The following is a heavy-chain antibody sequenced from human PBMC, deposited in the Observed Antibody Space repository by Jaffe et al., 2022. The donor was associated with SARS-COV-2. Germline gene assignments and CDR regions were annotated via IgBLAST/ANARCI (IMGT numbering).Heavy chain of an antibody. Sequence: EVQLVESGGGLVQPGGSLRLSCAASGFTFRNYWMHWVRQVPGKGLVWVSRINSDGSTTNYADSVKGRFTISRDNAKNTLYLQMNSLRAEDTAVYYCVRETTTITLYGMDVWGQGTTVTVSS. CDR3: VRETTTITLYGMDV. V-gene: IGHV3-74*01. CDR2: INSDGSTT. CDR1: GFTFRNYW. J-gene: IGHJ6*02. D-gene: IGHD4-4*01.